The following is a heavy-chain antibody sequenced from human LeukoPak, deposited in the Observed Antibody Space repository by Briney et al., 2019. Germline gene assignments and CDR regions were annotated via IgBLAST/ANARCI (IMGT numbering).Heavy chain of an antibody. CDR1: GGSISSYY. D-gene: IGHD3-10*01. CDR2: IYYSGST. J-gene: IGHJ3*02. V-gene: IGHV4-59*08. Sequence: SETLSLTCTVSGGSISSYYWSWIRQPPGKGLEWIRYIYYSGSTNYNPSLKSRVTISVDTSKNHLSLKLSSVTAADTAVYYCARLHRGDDAFDIWGQGTMVTVSS. CDR3: ARLHRGDDAFDI.